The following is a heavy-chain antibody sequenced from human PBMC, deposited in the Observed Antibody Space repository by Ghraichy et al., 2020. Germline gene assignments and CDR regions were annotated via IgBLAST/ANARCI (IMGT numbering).Heavy chain of an antibody. CDR1: GFTFSDYY. Sequence: GGSLRLSCAASGFTFSDYYMSWIRQAPGKGLEWVSYISTSSSYTKYADSVKGRFTISRDNAKNSLYLQMNSLRAEDTAVYYCARGVVGPPFDPWGQGTLVTVSS. J-gene: IGHJ5*02. CDR2: ISTSSSYT. D-gene: IGHD2-15*01. V-gene: IGHV3-11*06. CDR3: ARGVVGPPFDP.